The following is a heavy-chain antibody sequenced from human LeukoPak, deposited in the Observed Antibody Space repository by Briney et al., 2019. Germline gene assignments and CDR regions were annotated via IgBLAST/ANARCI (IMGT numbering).Heavy chain of an antibody. D-gene: IGHD2-2*01. J-gene: IGHJ4*02. V-gene: IGHV1-18*01. CDR2: IGGNNDNP. CDR3: ARDGTSTDDY. CDR1: GYTFSNFG. Sequence: ASVSVSCKTSGYTFSNFGINWVRQAPGQGLEWMGWIGGNNDNPNYGQKFQGRFTVTTDSSTSTAYMELRDLTFDDTAVYYCARDGTSTDDYWGQGTLVTVSS.